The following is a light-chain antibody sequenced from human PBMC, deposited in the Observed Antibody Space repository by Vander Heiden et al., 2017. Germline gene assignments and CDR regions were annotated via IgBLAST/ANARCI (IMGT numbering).Light chain of an antibody. Sequence: EIVMTQSPATLSVSPGDSATLSCRASHSVSSNLAWYQQKPGQAPRLLIYGASTRATGIPARFSGSGSGTEFTLTISSLQSEDFAVYYCQQYNNWPLTFGGGTKVEIK. CDR1: HSVSSN. CDR3: QQYNNWPLT. V-gene: IGKV3-15*01. J-gene: IGKJ4*01. CDR2: GAS.